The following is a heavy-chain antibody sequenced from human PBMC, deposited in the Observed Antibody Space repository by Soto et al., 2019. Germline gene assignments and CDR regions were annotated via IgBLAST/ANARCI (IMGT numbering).Heavy chain of an antibody. Sequence: ASVKVSCKASGYTFTNYNIHWVRQAPGQGLERMGMINPSGGSTVYAQKFQGRVTITRDTSTSTVYMELTSLRSEDTAVYYCARGGGEASNALNWLDPWGQGTLVTVSS. D-gene: IGHD2-21*01. J-gene: IGHJ5*02. V-gene: IGHV1-46*01. CDR3: ARGGGEASNALNWLDP. CDR2: INPSGGST. CDR1: GYTFTNYN.